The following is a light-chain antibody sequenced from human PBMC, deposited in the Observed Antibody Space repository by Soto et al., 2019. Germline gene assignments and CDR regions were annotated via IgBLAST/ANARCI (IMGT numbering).Light chain of an antibody. CDR3: CSYAGSNIVV. CDR2: EDT. CDR1: SSDIGGCNY. J-gene: IGLJ2*01. Sequence: QSALTQPPSASGSPGQSVNISCTGTSSDIGGCNYVSWYQQQPGKVRKLMIYEDTRRPAGVPDRFSGSKSGNTASLTVSGLQAEDEADYYCCSYAGSNIVVFGGGTKVTVL. V-gene: IGLV2-8*01.